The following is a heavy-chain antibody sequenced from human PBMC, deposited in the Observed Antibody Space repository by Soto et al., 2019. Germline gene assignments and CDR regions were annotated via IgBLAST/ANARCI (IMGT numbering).Heavy chain of an antibody. CDR2: ISSSSTYI. D-gene: IGHD5-18*01. Sequence: KPGGSLRLSCAASGFTFDDYAMHWVRQVPGKGLEWVSSISSSSTYIDYADSLKGRFTISRDNAKNSLYLQMNNLRAEDTAVYYCARVQGRAAKVTVDYWGQGTLVTVSS. J-gene: IGHJ4*02. V-gene: IGHV3-21*01. CDR1: GFTFDDYA. CDR3: ARVQGRAAKVTVDY.